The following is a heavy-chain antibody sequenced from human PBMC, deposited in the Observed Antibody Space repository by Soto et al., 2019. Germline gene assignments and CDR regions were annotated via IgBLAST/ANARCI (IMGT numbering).Heavy chain of an antibody. V-gene: IGHV4-59*01. J-gene: IGHJ5*02. D-gene: IGHD3-9*01. CDR3: ARCPIDHNWFDP. CDR2: IYDTGST. CDR1: VSDITTYY. Sequence: PSETLSLTCTVSVSDITTYYWRWLRQSPGKGLEWIGHIYDTGSTTYNPSLKSRVTISVDTSNKQFSLRLTSVTAADTAVYYCARCPIDHNWFDPWGQGTLVTVSS.